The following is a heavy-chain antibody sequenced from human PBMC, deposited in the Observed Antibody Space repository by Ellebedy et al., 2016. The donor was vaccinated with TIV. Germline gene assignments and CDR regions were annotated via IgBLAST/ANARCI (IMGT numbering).Heavy chain of an antibody. CDR3: ARATYYYDSSGYYGENYFDY. Sequence: PGGSLRLSCAASGFTFSDHYMDWVRQAPGKGLEWVGFIRSKAYGGTTEYAASVKGRFTISRDDSKNSLYLQMNSLKTEDTAVYYCARATYYYDSSGYYGENYFDYWGQGTLVTVSS. V-gene: IGHV3-72*01. CDR2: IRSKAYGGTT. D-gene: IGHD3-22*01. CDR1: GFTFSDHY. J-gene: IGHJ4*02.